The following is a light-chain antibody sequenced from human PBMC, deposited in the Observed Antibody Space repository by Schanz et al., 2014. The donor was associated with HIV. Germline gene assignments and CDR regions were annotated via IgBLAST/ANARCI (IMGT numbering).Light chain of an antibody. CDR1: QSVSDNY. CDR2: DAS. CDR3: QQSGDSGGT. J-gene: IGKJ4*01. Sequence: EIVLTQSPATLSLSPGERATLSCRASQSVSDNYLAWYQQRPGQAPRLLIYDASSRATGIPDRFSGSGSGTDFTLTISSLAPEDFAVYYCQQSGDSGGTFGGGTKVQIK. V-gene: IGKV3-20*01.